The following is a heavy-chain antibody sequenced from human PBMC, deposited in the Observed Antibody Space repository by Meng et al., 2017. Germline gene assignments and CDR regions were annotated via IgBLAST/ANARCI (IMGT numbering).Heavy chain of an antibody. V-gene: IGHV3-30*01. CDR1: GFTFSSYA. J-gene: IGHJ6*02. CDR3: ARDPIGSSWWGGYYYYGMDV. Sequence: LKISCAASGFTFSSYAMHWVRQAPGKGLEWVAVISYDGSNKYYADSVKGRFTISRDNSKNTLYLQMNSLRAEDTAVYYCARDPIGSSWWGGYYYYGMDVWGQGTTVTVSS. D-gene: IGHD6-13*01. CDR2: ISYDGSNK.